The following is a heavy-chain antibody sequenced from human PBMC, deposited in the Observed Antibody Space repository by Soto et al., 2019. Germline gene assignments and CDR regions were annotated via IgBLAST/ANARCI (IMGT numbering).Heavy chain of an antibody. D-gene: IGHD4-17*01. V-gene: IGHV4-61*01. CDR3: ARDRSGDYVGRYFDL. CDR1: GGSVSSGSYY. CDR2: IYYSGST. Sequence: QVQLQASGPGLVKPSETLSLTCTVSGGSVSSGSYYWSWIRQPPGKRLEWIGYIYYSGSTNYNPALKSRVTILVETSKSLFSLKLSSVSAAETSVYYCARDRSGDYVGRYFDLWGRGTLVTVSS. J-gene: IGHJ2*01.